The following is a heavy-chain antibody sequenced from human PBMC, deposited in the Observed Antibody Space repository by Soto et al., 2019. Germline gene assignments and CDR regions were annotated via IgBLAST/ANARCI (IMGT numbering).Heavy chain of an antibody. CDR1: GFTFSSYW. V-gene: IGHV3-74*01. CDR2: INSDGSST. J-gene: IGHJ4*02. CDR3: ARTGYSYAYGFDY. D-gene: IGHD5-18*01. Sequence: GGSLSLSCAASGFTFSSYWMHWVRQAPGKGLVWVSRINSDGSSTNYADSVKGRFTISRDNGKNVLYLQMNSLRAEDTAVYYCARTGYSYAYGFDYWGQGTLVTVSS.